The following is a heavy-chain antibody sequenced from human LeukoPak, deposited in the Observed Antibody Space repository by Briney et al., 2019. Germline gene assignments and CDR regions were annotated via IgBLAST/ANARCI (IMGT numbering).Heavy chain of an antibody. CDR1: GYTFTSYG. Sequence: ASVKVSCKASGYTFTSYGISWVRQAPGQGLEWMGWISTYNGDTNYAQKLQGRVTMTTDTSTNTAYMELRSLRSDDTAVYYCAREGIEMATIPFYFDYWGQGTLVTVSS. V-gene: IGHV1-18*01. J-gene: IGHJ4*02. D-gene: IGHD5-24*01. CDR3: AREGIEMATIPFYFDY. CDR2: ISTYNGDT.